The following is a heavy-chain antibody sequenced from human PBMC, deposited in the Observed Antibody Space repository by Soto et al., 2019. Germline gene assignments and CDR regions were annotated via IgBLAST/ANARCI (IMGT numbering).Heavy chain of an antibody. V-gene: IGHV1-8*02. D-gene: IGHD3-9*01. CDR2: MNPNSGNT. CDR3: ARGPICDY. Sequence: ASVKVSCKASGGTFSSYAISWVRQAPGQGLEWMGWMNPNSGNTGYAQKFQGRVTMTRNTSISTAYMELSSLRSEDTAVYYCARGPICDYWGQGTLVTVSS. J-gene: IGHJ4*02. CDR1: GGTFSSYA.